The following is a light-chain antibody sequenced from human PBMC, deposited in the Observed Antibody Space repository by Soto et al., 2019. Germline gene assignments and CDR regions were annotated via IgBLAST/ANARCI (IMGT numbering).Light chain of an antibody. V-gene: IGLV2-14*03. Sequence: QSALTQPASVSGSPGQSITISCAGTSSDVGGYNYVCWYQHHPGKAPKLMIYDVSNRPSGVSNRFSGSKSGNTASLTISGLQAEDEADYYCSSYTSSSKEVIFGGGTKLTVL. CDR1: SSDVGGYNY. CDR3: SSYTSSSKEVI. J-gene: IGLJ2*01. CDR2: DVS.